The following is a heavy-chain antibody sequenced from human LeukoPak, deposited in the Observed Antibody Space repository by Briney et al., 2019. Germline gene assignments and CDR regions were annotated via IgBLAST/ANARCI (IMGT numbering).Heavy chain of an antibody. V-gene: IGHV3-23*01. CDR2: ISGSGGST. J-gene: IGHJ6*03. D-gene: IGHD5-18*01. CDR1: GFTFSSYS. Sequence: GGSLRLSCAASGFTFSSYSMNWVRQAPGKGLEWVSAISGSGGSTYYADSVKGRFTISRDNSKNTLYLQMNSLRAEDTAVYYCAKANRGYSYGAATYYYYMDVWGKGTTVTVSS. CDR3: AKANRGYSYGAATYYYYMDV.